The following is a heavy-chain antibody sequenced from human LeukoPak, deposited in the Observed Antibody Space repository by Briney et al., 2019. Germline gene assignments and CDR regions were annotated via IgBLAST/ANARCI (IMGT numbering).Heavy chain of an antibody. D-gene: IGHD2/OR15-2a*01. V-gene: IGHV3-23*01. J-gene: IGHJ4*02. CDR1: GFTFSNYA. Sequence: GGSLRLTCAASGFTFSNYAMSWVRQAPGKGLEWVSAISNSGGSTYYAASVKGRFTISGDNSKNTLYLQMNCLRAEDTAVYYCANHLLNWGQGTLVTVSS. CDR3: ANHLLN. CDR2: ISNSGGST.